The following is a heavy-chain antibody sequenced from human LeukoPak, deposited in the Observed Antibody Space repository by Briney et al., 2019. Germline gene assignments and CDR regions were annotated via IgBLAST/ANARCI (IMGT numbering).Heavy chain of an antibody. J-gene: IGHJ6*02. CDR2: INPSGGST. CDR3: ARRNKGPADV. V-gene: IGHV1-46*01. D-gene: IGHD1-14*01. CDR1: GYTFTSHY. Sequence: ASVKVSCKASGYTFTSHYIHWVRQAPGQGLEWMGIINPSGGSTSYAQKFQGRVTVTRDTSTSTVYVELSSLRSEDTAVYYCARRNKGPADVWGLGTTVIVSS.